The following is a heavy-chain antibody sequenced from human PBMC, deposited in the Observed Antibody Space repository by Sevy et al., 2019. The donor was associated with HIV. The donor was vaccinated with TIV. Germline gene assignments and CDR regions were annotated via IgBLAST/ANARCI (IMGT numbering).Heavy chain of an antibody. CDR2: IKRDGSEK. D-gene: IGHD2-2*01. CDR3: ARDCSSATCLWGMDV. Sequence: GGSLRLSCAASGFVFSDYWMSWVRQAPGKGLEWVANIKRDGSEKYYVASVKGRFTISRENAKTSLYLQMNSLRGEDTAVYYCARDCSSATCLWGMDVWGQGTMVTVSS. J-gene: IGHJ6*02. V-gene: IGHV3-7*03. CDR1: GFVFSDYW.